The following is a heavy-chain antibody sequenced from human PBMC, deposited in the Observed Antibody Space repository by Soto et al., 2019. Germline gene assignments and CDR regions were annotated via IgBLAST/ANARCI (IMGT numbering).Heavy chain of an antibody. D-gene: IGHD6-6*01. J-gene: IGHJ6*04. CDR1: GDSVSANSAA. CDR2: TYYRSKWNY. CDR3: VGQPLDTLALYGMDV. V-gene: IGHV6-1*01. Sequence: SQTLSLTCAISGDSVSANSAAWNWIRQSPSRGLEWLVRTYYRSKWNYDYAESVKSRMSITPDTSNNQFSLQLNSVTPDDTVVYYCVGQPLDTLALYGMDVGAKGPTATF.